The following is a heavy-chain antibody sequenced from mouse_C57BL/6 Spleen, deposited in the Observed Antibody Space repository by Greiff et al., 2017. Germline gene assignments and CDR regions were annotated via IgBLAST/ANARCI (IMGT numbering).Heavy chain of an antibody. V-gene: IGHV1-4*01. CDR2: INPSSGYT. J-gene: IGHJ3*01. D-gene: IGHD3-2*02. CDR1: GYTFTSYT. CDR3: AREDSSCYVGFAY. Sequence: QVQLQQSGAELARPGASVKMSCKASGYTFTSYTMHWVKQRPGQGLEWIGYINPSSGYTKYNQKFKDKATLTADKSSSTAYMQLSRLTSEDSAVYCRAREDSSCYVGFAYWGQGTLVTVSA.